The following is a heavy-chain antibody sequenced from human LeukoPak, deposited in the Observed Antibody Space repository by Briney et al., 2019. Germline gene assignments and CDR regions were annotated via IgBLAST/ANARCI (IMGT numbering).Heavy chain of an antibody. Sequence: GGSLRLSCAASGFTFSSYAMHWVRQAPGKGLEWVAVISYDGSNKYYADSVKGRFTISRDNSKNTLYLQMNSLRAEDTAVYYCAKDTHYDFWSGPWFDPWGQGTLVTVSS. J-gene: IGHJ5*02. CDR3: AKDTHYDFWSGPWFDP. CDR2: ISYDGSNK. CDR1: GFTFSSYA. V-gene: IGHV3-30-3*01. D-gene: IGHD3-3*01.